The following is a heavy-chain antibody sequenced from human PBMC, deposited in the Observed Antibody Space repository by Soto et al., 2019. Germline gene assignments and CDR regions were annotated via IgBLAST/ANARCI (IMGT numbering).Heavy chain of an antibody. J-gene: IGHJ6*02. CDR1: GFTFSSFG. V-gene: IGHV3-33*01. Sequence: QVQVVESGGGVVQPGRSLRLSCAASGFTFSSFGMRWVRQAPGKGLEWVSLIWYDGSKKSYGDSVKGRFTISRENSRNTVYLQMNSLRADATAVYYCARDASYYSLWSGYYPSRNGMDVWGQGTTVTVSS. CDR2: IWYDGSKK. CDR3: ARDASYYSLWSGYYPSRNGMDV. D-gene: IGHD3-3*01.